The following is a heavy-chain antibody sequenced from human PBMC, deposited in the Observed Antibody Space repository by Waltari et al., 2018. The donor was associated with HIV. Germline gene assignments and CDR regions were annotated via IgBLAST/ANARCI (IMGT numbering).Heavy chain of an antibody. V-gene: IGHV3-15*01. D-gene: IGHD3-10*01. CDR1: GFPFSNAW. CDR3: TTLVLLGVGMDV. Sequence: EVQLVAPGGGLVKPGGSLRLSCAASGFPFSNAWLSWVRQAPGKGLEWVGRIKSKTDGGTTDYAAPVKGRFTISRDDSKNTLYLQMNSLKTEDTAVYYCTTLVLLGVGMDVWGQGTTVTVSS. CDR2: IKSKTDGGTT. J-gene: IGHJ6*02.